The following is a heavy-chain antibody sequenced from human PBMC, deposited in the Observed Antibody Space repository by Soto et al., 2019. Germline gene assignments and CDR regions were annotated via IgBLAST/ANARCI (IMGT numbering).Heavy chain of an antibody. V-gene: IGHV4-34*09. J-gene: IGHJ4*02. D-gene: IGHD3-10*01. CDR1: GGSFSGYY. CDR2: IYYSGST. CDR3: ARGEGFGEFIDY. Sequence: PSETLSLTCAVYGGSFSGYYWSWIRQPPGKGLEWIGYIYYSGSTYYNPSLKSRVTISVDTSKNQFSLKLSSVTAADTAVYYCARGEGFGEFIDYWGQGTLVTVSS.